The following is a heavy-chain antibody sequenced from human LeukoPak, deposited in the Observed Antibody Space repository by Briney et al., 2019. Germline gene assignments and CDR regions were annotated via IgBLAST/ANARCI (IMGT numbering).Heavy chain of an antibody. CDR2: VSGGGVNT. V-gene: IGHV3-23*01. CDR1: GFTFCTSA. Sequence: GGSLRLSCAASGFTFCTSAMSWVRQAPREGREWGSLVSGGGVNTYYVDSVKGRFTISRDNSKNTLYLQMNSLRVEDTAVYYCAKGHTDYGTGFDLWGQGTLVIVSS. D-gene: IGHD4-17*01. J-gene: IGHJ4*02. CDR3: AKGHTDYGTGFDL.